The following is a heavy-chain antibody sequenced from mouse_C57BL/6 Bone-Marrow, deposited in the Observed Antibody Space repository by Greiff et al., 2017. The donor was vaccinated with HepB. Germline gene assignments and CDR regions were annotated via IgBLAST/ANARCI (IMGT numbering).Heavy chain of an antibody. Sequence: EVMLVESEGGLVQPGSSMKLSCTASGFTFSDYYMAWVRQVPEKGLEWVANINYDGSSTYYLDSLKSRFIISRDNAKNILYLQMSSLKSEDTATYYCARGNWDKGGFDYWGQGTTLTVSS. CDR2: INYDGSST. J-gene: IGHJ2*01. CDR1: GFTFSDYY. V-gene: IGHV5-16*01. D-gene: IGHD4-1*01. CDR3: ARGNWDKGGFDY.